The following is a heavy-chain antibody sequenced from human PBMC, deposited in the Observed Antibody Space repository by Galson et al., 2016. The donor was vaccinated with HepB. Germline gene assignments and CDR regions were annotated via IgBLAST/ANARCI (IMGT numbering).Heavy chain of an antibody. V-gene: IGHV3-48*02. Sequence: SLRLSCAGSGLTLSSYSINWVRQAPGKGLEWVSYISSGRNITHYADSVKGRFTISRDNVKNSVYLQMNSLRDEDTALYHCARHKRSAYDFWSGHRDHHCDGMDVWGQGTTVTVSS. CDR3: ARHKRSAYDFWSGHRDHHCDGMDV. D-gene: IGHD3-3*01. CDR2: ISSGRNIT. CDR1: GLTLSSYS. J-gene: IGHJ6*02.